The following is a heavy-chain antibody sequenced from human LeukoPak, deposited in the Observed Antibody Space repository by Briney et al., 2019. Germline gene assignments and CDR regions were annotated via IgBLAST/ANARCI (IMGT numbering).Heavy chain of an antibody. CDR2: ISGSGGST. CDR3: AKDRICSGGSCYRLVYYFDY. V-gene: IGHV3-23*01. D-gene: IGHD2-15*01. Sequence: GGSLRLSCAAPGFTFSSYAMSWVRQAPGKGLEWVSAISGSGGSTYYADSVKGRSTISRDNSKNTLYLQMNSLRAEDTAVYYCAKDRICSGGSCYRLVYYFDYWGQGTLVTVSS. CDR1: GFTFSSYA. J-gene: IGHJ4*02.